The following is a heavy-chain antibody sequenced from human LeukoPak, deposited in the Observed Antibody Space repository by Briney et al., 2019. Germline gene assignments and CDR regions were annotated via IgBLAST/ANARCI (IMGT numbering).Heavy chain of an antibody. V-gene: IGHV3-21*01. CDR3: ARVTTGLEVNDAFDI. CDR2: ISSSSSYI. D-gene: IGHD1-1*01. CDR1: GFTFSSYS. Sequence: GGSLRLSCAASGFTFSSYSMNWVRQAPGEGLEWVSSISSSSSYIYYADSVKGRFTISRDNAKNSLYLQMNSLRAEDTAVYYCARVTTGLEVNDAFDIWGQGTKVTVSS. J-gene: IGHJ3*02.